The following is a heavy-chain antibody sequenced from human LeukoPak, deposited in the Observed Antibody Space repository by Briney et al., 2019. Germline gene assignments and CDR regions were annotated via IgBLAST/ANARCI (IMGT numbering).Heavy chain of an antibody. CDR1: GFTFSPYW. J-gene: IGHJ4*02. Sequence: GGSPRLSCAASGFTFSPYWMSWVRQAPGMGLEWVANIKQDGSEKYYVDSVKGRFTISRDNAKKSLYLQMNSLRAEDTAIYYCARDGRGYTYGNDYWGQGTLVTVSS. V-gene: IGHV3-7*03. D-gene: IGHD5-18*01. CDR2: IKQDGSEK. CDR3: ARDGRGYTYGNDY.